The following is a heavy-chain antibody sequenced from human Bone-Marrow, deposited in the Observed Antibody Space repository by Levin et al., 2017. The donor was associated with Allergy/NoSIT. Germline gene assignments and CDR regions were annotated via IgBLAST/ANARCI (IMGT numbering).Heavy chain of an antibody. J-gene: IGHJ4*02. V-gene: IGHV3-74*01. Sequence: GESLKISCAASGFTFTTYWMHWVRQVPGKGLEWVSRMNSDGSNRGYATSVKGRFTISRDNAKNTLYLQMNSLRADDTALYYCASSNYGANFDDYWGQGTLVTVSS. CDR3: ASSNYGANFDDY. CDR2: MNSDGSNR. D-gene: IGHD4-23*01. CDR1: GFTFTTYW.